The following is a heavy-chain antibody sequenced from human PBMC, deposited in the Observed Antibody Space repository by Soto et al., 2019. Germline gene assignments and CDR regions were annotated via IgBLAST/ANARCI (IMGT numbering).Heavy chain of an antibody. CDR3: ARDRARLGGHDY. J-gene: IGHJ4*02. Sequence: SETLSLTCTVSGGSISSGDYYWSWIRQPPGKGLEWIGYIYYSGSTYYNPSLKSRVTISVDTSKNQFSLKLSSVAAADTAVYYCARDRARLGGHDYWGQGTLVIVSS. CDR1: GGSISSGDYY. D-gene: IGHD3-16*01. CDR2: IYYSGST. V-gene: IGHV4-30-4*01.